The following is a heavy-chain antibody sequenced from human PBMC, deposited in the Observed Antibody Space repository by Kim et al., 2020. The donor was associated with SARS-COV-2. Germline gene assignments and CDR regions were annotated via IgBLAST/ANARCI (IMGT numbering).Heavy chain of an antibody. D-gene: IGHD3-22*01. V-gene: IGHV4-34*01. CDR2: INHSGST. CDR1: GGSFSGYY. CDR3: ARRYYYDSSGFGY. Sequence: SETLSLTCAVYGGSFSGYYWSWIRQPPGKGLEWIGEINHSGSTNYNPSLKSRVTISVDTSKNQFSLKLSSVTAADTAVYYCARRYYYDSSGFGYWGQGTLVTVSS. J-gene: IGHJ4*02.